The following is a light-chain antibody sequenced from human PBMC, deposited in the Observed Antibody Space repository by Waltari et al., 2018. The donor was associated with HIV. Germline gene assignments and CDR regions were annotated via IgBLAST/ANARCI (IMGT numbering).Light chain of an antibody. CDR1: SSDVGGYNY. CDR2: DVS. Sequence: QSALTQPPSASGSPGQSVTISCTGTSSDVGGYNYVSWYQQHPGKAPKLMIFDVSNRPPGVPDRSPGSKSGNTASLTVSGLQAEDEADYYCGSYSGSKNFAVFGGGTKLTVL. V-gene: IGLV2-8*01. CDR3: GSYSGSKNFAV. J-gene: IGLJ3*02.